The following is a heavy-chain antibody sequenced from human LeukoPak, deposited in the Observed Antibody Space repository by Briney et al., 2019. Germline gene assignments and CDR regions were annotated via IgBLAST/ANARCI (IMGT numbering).Heavy chain of an antibody. V-gene: IGHV1-69*05. CDR1: GGTFSSYA. CDR3: ARDFSSSSGFDY. CDR2: IIPIFGTA. D-gene: IGHD6-6*01. J-gene: IGHJ4*02. Sequence: SVTVSCKSSGGTFSSYAISWVRQAPGQGLEWMGGIIPIFGTANYAQKFQGRVTITTDESTSTAYMELSSLRSEDTAVYYCARDFSSSSGFDYWGQGTLVTVSS.